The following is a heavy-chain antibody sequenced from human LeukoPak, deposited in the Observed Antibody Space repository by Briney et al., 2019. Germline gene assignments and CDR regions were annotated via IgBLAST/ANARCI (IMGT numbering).Heavy chain of an antibody. J-gene: IGHJ5*02. CDR1: GGTFSSYA. Sequence: SVKVSCKASGGTFSSYAISWVRQAPGQGLEWMGRIIPILGIANYAQKFQARVTITADKSTSTAYMELSSLRSEDTAVYYCARDAHTVLRFLEWSRNWFDPWGQGTLVTVSS. CDR2: IIPILGIA. V-gene: IGHV1-69*04. D-gene: IGHD3-3*01. CDR3: ARDAHTVLRFLEWSRNWFDP.